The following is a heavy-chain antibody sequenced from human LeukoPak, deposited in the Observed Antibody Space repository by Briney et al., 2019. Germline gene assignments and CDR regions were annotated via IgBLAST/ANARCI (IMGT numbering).Heavy chain of an antibody. CDR3: ARLGTSSNY. Sequence: ASVKVSCKASGGTFSSYAISWVRQAPGQGLEWMGWMNPNSGNTGYAQKFQGRVTMTRNTSISTAYMELSSLRSEDTAVYYCARLGTSSNYWGQGTLVTVSS. J-gene: IGHJ4*02. CDR1: GGTFSSYA. D-gene: IGHD1-1*01. V-gene: IGHV1-8*02. CDR2: MNPNSGNT.